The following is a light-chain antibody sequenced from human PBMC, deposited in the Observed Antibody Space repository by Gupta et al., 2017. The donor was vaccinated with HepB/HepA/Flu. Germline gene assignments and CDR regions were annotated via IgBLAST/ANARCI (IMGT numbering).Light chain of an antibody. CDR2: GAY. CDR1: QSVSGN. Sequence: EIVMTQSPATLSVSPGERATLSCRASQSVSGNLAWEQQKRGQPPRLLIYGAYTRDTGITGRFSGSGYGTEFTLTSSGRQYEDFDVYDTHQYDNWAFGEGTKVEIK. V-gene: IGKV3-15*01. CDR3: HQYDNWA. J-gene: IGKJ1*01.